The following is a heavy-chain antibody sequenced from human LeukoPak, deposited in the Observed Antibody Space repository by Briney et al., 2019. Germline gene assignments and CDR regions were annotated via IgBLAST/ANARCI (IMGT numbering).Heavy chain of an antibody. V-gene: IGHV4-59*12. Sequence: SETLSLTCTVSGGSISSYYWSWIRQPPGKGLEWIGYIYYSGSTNYNPSLKSRVTISVYTSKNQFSLKLSSVTAADTAVYYCARVPLVVAAKVNAFDIWGQGTMVTVSS. D-gene: IGHD2-15*01. J-gene: IGHJ3*02. CDR1: GGSISSYY. CDR2: IYYSGST. CDR3: ARVPLVVAAKVNAFDI.